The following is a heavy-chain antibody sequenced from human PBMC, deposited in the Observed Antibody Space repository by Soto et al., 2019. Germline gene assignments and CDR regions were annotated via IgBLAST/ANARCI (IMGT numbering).Heavy chain of an antibody. D-gene: IGHD2-15*01. CDR2: IYYSGST. CDR3: ARDVGCSGGSCYLGY. Sequence: QVQLQESGPGLVKPSQTLSLTCTVSGGSISSGGSYWSWIRQHPGKGLEWIGYIYYSGSTYYNPSLKSRVTISVDTSKNQFSLKISSVTAADTAVYYCARDVGCSGGSCYLGYWGQGTLVTVSS. CDR1: GGSISSGGSY. J-gene: IGHJ4*02. V-gene: IGHV4-31*03.